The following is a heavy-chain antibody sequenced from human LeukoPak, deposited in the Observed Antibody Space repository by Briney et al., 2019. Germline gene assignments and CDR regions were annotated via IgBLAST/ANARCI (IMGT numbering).Heavy chain of an antibody. Sequence: SETLSLTCTVSGGSISSSSYYWGWIRQPPGKGLEWIGSIYYSGSTYYNPSLKSRVTISVDTSKNQFSLKLSSVTAADTAVYYCARYVSLWFGELLPFDYWGQGTLVTVSS. CDR1: GGSISSSSYY. D-gene: IGHD3-10*01. CDR2: IYYSGST. CDR3: ARYVSLWFGELLPFDY. J-gene: IGHJ4*02. V-gene: IGHV4-39*01.